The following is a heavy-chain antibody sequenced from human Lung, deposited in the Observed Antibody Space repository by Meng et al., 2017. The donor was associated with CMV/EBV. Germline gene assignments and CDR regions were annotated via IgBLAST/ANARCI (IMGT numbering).Heavy chain of an antibody. J-gene: IGHJ4*02. Sequence: SCVASGFTFSSYGLHWVRQGPGKGLEWVAYISYDGSEKSYADSVKGRVTISRDKSKNTLHLQMNSLRTEDTAVYYCARVKLSYYFDYWGQGKLVTVSS. CDR1: GFTFSSYG. CDR2: ISYDGSEK. V-gene: IGHV3-30*01. CDR3: ARVKLSYYFDY. D-gene: IGHD2-21*01.